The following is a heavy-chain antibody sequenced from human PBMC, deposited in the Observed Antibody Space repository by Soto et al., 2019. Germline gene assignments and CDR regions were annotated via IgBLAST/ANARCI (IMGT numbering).Heavy chain of an antibody. CDR2: ISYDGSNK. J-gene: IGHJ4*02. CDR1: GFTFSSYG. Sequence: QVQLVESGGGVVQPGRSLRLSCAASGFTFSSYGMLWVRQAPGKGLEWVAVISYDGSNKYYADSVKGRFTISRDNSKNTLYLQMNSLRAEDTAVYYCAKERVEMATPNYWGQGTLVTVSS. CDR3: AKERVEMATPNY. D-gene: IGHD5-12*01. V-gene: IGHV3-30*18.